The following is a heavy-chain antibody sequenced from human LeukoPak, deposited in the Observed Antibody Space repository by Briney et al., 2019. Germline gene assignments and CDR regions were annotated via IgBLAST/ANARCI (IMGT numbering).Heavy chain of an antibody. CDR1: GYSFTSHY. V-gene: IGHV1-46*01. J-gene: IGHJ3*02. Sequence: GASVKVSCKASGYSFTSHYMHWVRQAPGQGLEWLGLINPSGSSTLYAQKFQGRVTMTRDMSTTTDYMELSSLRSEDTAVYYCARSPRWDNDAFDIWGQGTMVTVSS. D-gene: IGHD1-26*01. CDR2: INPSGSST. CDR3: ARSPRWDNDAFDI.